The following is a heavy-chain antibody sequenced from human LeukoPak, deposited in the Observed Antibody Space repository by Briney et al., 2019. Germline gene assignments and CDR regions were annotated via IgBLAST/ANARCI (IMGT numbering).Heavy chain of an antibody. J-gene: IGHJ4*02. Sequence: ASVKVSCKASGYTFTGYYMHWVRQAPGQGLEWMGWINPNSGGTNYAQKFQGRVTMTRDTSISTAYMELSRLRSDDTAVYYCARDRGSSWSVEFDYWGQGTLVTVSS. D-gene: IGHD6-13*01. CDR3: ARDRGSSWSVEFDY. CDR1: GYTFTGYY. CDR2: INPNSGGT. V-gene: IGHV1-2*02.